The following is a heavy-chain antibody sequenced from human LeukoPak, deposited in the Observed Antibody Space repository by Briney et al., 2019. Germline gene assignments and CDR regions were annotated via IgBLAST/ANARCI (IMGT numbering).Heavy chain of an antibody. CDR3: AGNYDFWSAYYFDY. CDR1: GFTFSDYY. Sequence: GGSLRLSCAASGFTFSDYYMSWIRQAPGKGLEWVSYISSSGSTIYYADSVKGRFTISRDNAKNSLYLQMNSLRVEDTAVYYCAGNYDFWSAYYFDYWGQGTLVTVSS. D-gene: IGHD3-3*01. CDR2: ISSSGSTI. J-gene: IGHJ4*02. V-gene: IGHV3-11*04.